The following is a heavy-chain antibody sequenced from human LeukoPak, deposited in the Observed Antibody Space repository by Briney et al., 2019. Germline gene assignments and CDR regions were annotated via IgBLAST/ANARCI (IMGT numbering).Heavy chain of an antibody. V-gene: IGHV3-23*01. Sequence: HPGGSLRLSCAASGFTFSSYAMSWVRQAPGKGLEWVSVISGSGGSTYYADSVKGRFTISRDNAKNTLYLEMNSLRAEDTAVYYCARDRYCTTTRCSDYWGQGTLVTVSS. CDR2: ISGSGGST. J-gene: IGHJ4*02. CDR3: ARDRYCTTTRCSDY. D-gene: IGHD2-2*01. CDR1: GFTFSSYA.